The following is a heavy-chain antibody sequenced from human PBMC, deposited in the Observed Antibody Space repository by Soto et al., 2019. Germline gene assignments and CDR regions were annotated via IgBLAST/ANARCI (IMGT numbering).Heavy chain of an antibody. D-gene: IGHD3-22*01. CDR1: GDSISSYY. Sequence: QVQLQESGPGLVKPSETLSLTCAVSGDSISSYYCMWIRQPPGKGLESIGYLNYGRRANYNPPLKSRVTMSVDTSTNQCSLTLSSMTAADTAVYYCALRSMAVVPEYWGQGTLVTVFS. V-gene: IGHV4-59*01. CDR3: ALRSMAVVPEY. CDR2: LNYGRRA. J-gene: IGHJ4*02.